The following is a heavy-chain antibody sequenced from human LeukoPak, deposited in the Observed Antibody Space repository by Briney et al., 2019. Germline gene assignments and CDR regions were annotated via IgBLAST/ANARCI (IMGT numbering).Heavy chain of an antibody. V-gene: IGHV3-30*02. CDR2: ILYDGTYK. CDR1: GFTFSSYW. Sequence: GGSLRLSCAASGFTFSSYWMSWVRLSPGKGLQWVAFILYDGTYKIYADSVKGRFTISRDDSKNTLYLQMNSLTPEDTAVYFCAKAFAYGDQFFDPWGQGTLVTVSS. CDR3: AKAFAYGDQFFDP. J-gene: IGHJ5*02. D-gene: IGHD4-17*01.